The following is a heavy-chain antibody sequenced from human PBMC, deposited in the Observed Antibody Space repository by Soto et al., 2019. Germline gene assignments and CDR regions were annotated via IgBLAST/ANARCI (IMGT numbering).Heavy chain of an antibody. Sequence: GXLILSCVASGCTFSNYAMSWVRQAPGKGLEWVSFISSSGNGTYYADSVKGRFTISRDNSKNTLYVQMNNLRAEDTAIYYCAKRFFGSGSPPGAFDVWGQGTMVPASS. J-gene: IGHJ3*01. CDR1: GCTFSNYA. V-gene: IGHV3-23*01. D-gene: IGHD3-10*01. CDR2: ISSSGNGT. CDR3: AKRFFGSGSPPGAFDV.